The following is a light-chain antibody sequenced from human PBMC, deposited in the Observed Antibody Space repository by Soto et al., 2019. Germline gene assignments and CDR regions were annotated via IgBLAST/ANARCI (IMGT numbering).Light chain of an antibody. CDR2: EVS. CDR3: SSYTSSSTRV. V-gene: IGLV2-14*03. J-gene: IGLJ1*01. Sequence: QSVLTQPASVSGSPGDSITISCTGTSSAFGAYYFVSWYQQHPDKAPKLMIYEVSNRLSGVSNRFSGSKSVNTATLTISGLQAEDEADYYCSSYTSSSTRVFGTGTKVTVL. CDR1: SSAFGAYYF.